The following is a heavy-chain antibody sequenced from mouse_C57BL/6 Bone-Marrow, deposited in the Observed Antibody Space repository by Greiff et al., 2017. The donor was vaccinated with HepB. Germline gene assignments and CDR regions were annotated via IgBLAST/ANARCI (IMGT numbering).Heavy chain of an antibody. CDR2: IHPNSGST. Sequence: QVHVKQPGAELVKPGASVKLSCKASGYTFTSYWMHWVKQRPGQGLEWIGMIHPNSGSTNYNEKFKSKATLTVDKSSSTAYMQLSSLTSEDSAVYYCASSWNDYFDYWGQGTTLTVSS. J-gene: IGHJ2*01. V-gene: IGHV1-64*01. CDR1: GYTFTSYW. CDR3: ASSWNDYFDY.